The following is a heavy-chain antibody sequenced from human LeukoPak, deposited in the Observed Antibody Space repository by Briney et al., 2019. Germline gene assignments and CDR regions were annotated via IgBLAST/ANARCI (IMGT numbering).Heavy chain of an antibody. V-gene: IGHV4-30-2*01. CDR1: GGSISSGGYS. D-gene: IGHD1-1*01. CDR2: IYHSGST. Sequence: PSETLSLTCAVSGGSISSGGYSWSWIRQPPGKGLEWIGYIYHSGSTYYNPSLKSRVTISVDRSNNQFSLKLSSVTAADTAVYYCASADTGGVRDYWGQGTLVTVSS. CDR3: ASADTGGVRDY. J-gene: IGHJ4*02.